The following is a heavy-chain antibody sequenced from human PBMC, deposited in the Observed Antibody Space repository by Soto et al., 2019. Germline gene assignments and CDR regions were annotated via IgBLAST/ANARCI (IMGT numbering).Heavy chain of an antibody. CDR1: GFSFSISP. D-gene: IGHD7-27*01. CDR2: ISYDGTNK. V-gene: IGHV3-30-3*01. CDR3: ARDPKTSGGQHWAFNYFDS. J-gene: IGHJ4*02. Sequence: QVQLVESGGGVVQPGGSLTLSCKASGFSFSISPMHWVRQAPGKGPEWVALISYDGTNKFYADSVKGRFTISRDNSKSTLYLQVDSLRPEDAAVYYCARDPKTSGGQHWAFNYFDSWGQGTLVTVSS.